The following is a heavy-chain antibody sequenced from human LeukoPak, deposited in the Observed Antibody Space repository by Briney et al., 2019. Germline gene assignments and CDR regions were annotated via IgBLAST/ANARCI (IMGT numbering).Heavy chain of an antibody. V-gene: IGHV4-59*08. CDR3: AGSIAVAGDWFDP. D-gene: IGHD6-19*01. Sequence: SETLSLTCTVSGGSISSYYWSWIRQPPGKGLEWIGYIYYSGSTNYNPSLKSRVTISVDTSKNQFSLKLSSVTAADTAVYYCAGSIAVAGDWFDPWGQGTLVTVS. CDR2: IYYSGST. J-gene: IGHJ5*02. CDR1: GGSISSYY.